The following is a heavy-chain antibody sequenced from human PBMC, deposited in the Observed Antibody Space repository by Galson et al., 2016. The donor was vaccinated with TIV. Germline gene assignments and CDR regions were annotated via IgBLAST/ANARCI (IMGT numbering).Heavy chain of an antibody. CDR2: MTTTGDTI. J-gene: IGHJ3*01. V-gene: IGHV3-48*03. D-gene: IGHD4-17*01. Sequence: SLRLSCAASGFSLSPYEVNWVRQAPGKGLEWISYMTTTGDTIYYADSVKGRFIISRDNSLNTLFLQMSSLTVEDTAVYFCARDPNGDWIGAFDFWGRGIMVTVSS. CDR3: ARDPNGDWIGAFDF. CDR1: GFSLSPYE.